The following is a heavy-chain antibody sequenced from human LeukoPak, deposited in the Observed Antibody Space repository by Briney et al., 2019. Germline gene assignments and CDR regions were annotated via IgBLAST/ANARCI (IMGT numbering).Heavy chain of an antibody. CDR1: GGTISSYY. CDR3: ASGVAVFPFDY. J-gene: IGHJ4*02. D-gene: IGHD3-3*01. Sequence: PSETLSLTCTVSGGTISSYYWSWIRQPPGKGLEWIGYIYYSGSTNYNPSLKSRVTISVDTSKNQFSLKLRSVTAADTAVYYCASGVAVFPFDYWGQGTLVTVSS. CDR2: IYYSGST. V-gene: IGHV4-59*01.